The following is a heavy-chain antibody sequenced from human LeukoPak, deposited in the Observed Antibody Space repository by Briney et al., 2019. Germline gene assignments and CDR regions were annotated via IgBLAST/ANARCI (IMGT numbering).Heavy chain of an antibody. CDR3: AGSGGRDWYFDL. V-gene: IGHV4-61*02. CDR1: GGSIGSGSYY. J-gene: IGHJ2*01. D-gene: IGHD6-25*01. CDR2: IYTSGST. Sequence: SETLSLTCTVSGGSIGSGSYYWSWIRQPAGKGLEWIGRIYTSGSTNYNPSLKSRVTISVDTSKNQFSLKLSSVTAADMAVYYCAGSGGRDWYFDLWGRGTLVTVSS.